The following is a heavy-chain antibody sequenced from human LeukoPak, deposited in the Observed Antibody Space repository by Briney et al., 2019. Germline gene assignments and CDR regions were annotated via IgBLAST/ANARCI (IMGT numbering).Heavy chain of an antibody. V-gene: IGHV4-4*09. Sequence: SETLSLTCTASGGSISSYYWSWIRQPPGKGLEWIGYIYTSGSTNYNPSLKSRVTISVDTSKNQFSLKLSSVTAADTAVYYCARQGEQWLVGYYYYYMDVWGKGTTVTVSS. J-gene: IGHJ6*03. CDR1: GGSISSYY. CDR2: IYTSGST. D-gene: IGHD6-19*01. CDR3: ARQGEQWLVGYYYYYMDV.